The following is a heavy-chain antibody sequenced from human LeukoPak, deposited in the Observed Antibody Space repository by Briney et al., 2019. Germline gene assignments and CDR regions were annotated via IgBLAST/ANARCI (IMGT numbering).Heavy chain of an antibody. Sequence: GGSLRLSCAASGFTFSSYGMHWVRQAPGKGLEWVAFIRYDGSNKYYADSVRGRFTISRDNSKNTLYLQMNSLRAEDTAVYYCASHYYGSGSYYTFDPWGQGTLVTVSS. D-gene: IGHD3-10*01. J-gene: IGHJ5*02. CDR3: ASHYYGSGSYYTFDP. V-gene: IGHV3-30*02. CDR2: IRYDGSNK. CDR1: GFTFSSYG.